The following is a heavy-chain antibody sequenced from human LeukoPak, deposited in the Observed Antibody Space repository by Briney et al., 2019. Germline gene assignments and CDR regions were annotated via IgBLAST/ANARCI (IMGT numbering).Heavy chain of an antibody. CDR3: AGSYGSETVGYFDY. V-gene: IGHV5-51*01. Sequence: GESLKISCKGSGYSFTSYWIGWVRQMPGKGLEWMAIIYPGDSDTSYSPSLQGRVTISADKSISTAYLQWSSLKASDTAMYYCAGSYGSETVGYFDYWGQGTLVTVSS. CDR2: IYPGDSDT. D-gene: IGHD3-10*01. J-gene: IGHJ4*02. CDR1: GYSFTSYW.